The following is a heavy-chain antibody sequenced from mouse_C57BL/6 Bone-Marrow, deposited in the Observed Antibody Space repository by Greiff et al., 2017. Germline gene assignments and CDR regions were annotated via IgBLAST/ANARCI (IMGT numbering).Heavy chain of an antibody. J-gene: IGHJ4*01. V-gene: IGHV10-1*01. CDR1: GFSFHTYA. CDR2: IRSKSNNYAT. CDR3: VRLGLRLRGGAMDY. Sequence: EVKLMESGGGLVQPKGSLKLSCAASGFSFHTYAMNWVRQAPGKGLEWVARIRSKSNNYATYYADSVKDRFTISSDDSESMLYLQMNNLKTEDTAMDYCVRLGLRLRGGAMDYWGQGTSVTVSS. D-gene: IGHD3-2*02.